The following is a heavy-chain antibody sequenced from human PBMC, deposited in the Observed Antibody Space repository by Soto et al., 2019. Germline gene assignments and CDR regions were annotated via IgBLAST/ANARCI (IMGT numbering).Heavy chain of an antibody. Sequence: ASVKVSCKASGGTFSSYAISWVRQAPGQGLEWMGGIIPIFGTANYAQKFQGRVTITADESTSTAYMELSSLRSEDTAVYYCARGVSGYVSYYYYGMDVWGQGTTVTVSS. V-gene: IGHV1-69*13. CDR1: GGTFSSYA. CDR3: ARGVSGYVSYYYYGMDV. J-gene: IGHJ6*02. D-gene: IGHD5-12*01. CDR2: IIPIFGTA.